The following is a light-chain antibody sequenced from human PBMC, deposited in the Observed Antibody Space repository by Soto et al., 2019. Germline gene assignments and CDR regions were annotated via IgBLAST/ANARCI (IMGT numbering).Light chain of an antibody. CDR3: QQYGTSEII. CDR1: QGISSY. V-gene: IGKV3-20*01. Sequence: LTQFPSSLSASVGDSVTITCRATQGISSYIAWYQVKPGQAPRLLIYDTSSRATGIPDRFSGSGSGTDFTLTITRLEPEDFAVFYCQQYGTSEIIFGQGTRLEIK. J-gene: IGKJ5*01. CDR2: DTS.